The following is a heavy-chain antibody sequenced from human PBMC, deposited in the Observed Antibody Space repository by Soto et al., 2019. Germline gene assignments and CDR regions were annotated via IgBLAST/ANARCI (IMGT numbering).Heavy chain of an antibody. J-gene: IGHJ4*02. Sequence: QVQLQESGPGLVKPSQTLSLTCTVSGGSISSGGYYWSWIRQHPGKGLEWIGYIYYSGSTYYNPGLKSRVTISVATSKNQSSLKLSSVTAADTAVYYCARVIDEGYSGWYFDYWGQGTLVTVSS. CDR1: GGSISSGGYY. CDR2: IYYSGST. V-gene: IGHV4-31*03. D-gene: IGHD6-19*01. CDR3: ARVIDEGYSGWYFDY.